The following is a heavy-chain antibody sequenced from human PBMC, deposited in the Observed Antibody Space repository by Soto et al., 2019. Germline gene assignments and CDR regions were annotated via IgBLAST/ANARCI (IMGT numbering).Heavy chain of an antibody. J-gene: IGHJ3*02. V-gene: IGHV3-30-3*01. D-gene: IGHD6-13*01. CDR2: ISYDGSNK. CDR3: ARGSEYSSSWYFGAFDI. Sequence: GGPLRLSCAAAGFTFSSYAMHCVRQAPGKGLEWVAVISYDGSNKYYADSVKGRFTISRDNSKNTLYLQMNSLRAEDTAVYYCARGSEYSSSWYFGAFDIWGQGTMVTVSS. CDR1: GFTFSSYA.